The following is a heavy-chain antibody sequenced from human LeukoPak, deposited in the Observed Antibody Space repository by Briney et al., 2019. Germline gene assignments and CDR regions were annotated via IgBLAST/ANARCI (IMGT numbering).Heavy chain of an antibody. CDR2: INHSGST. V-gene: IGHV4-34*01. Sequence: SETLSLTCAVYGGSFSGYYWSWIRQPPGKGLEWIGEINHSGSTNYNPSLKSRVTISVDTSKNQFSLKLSSVTAADMAVYYCARGQSLISWLRSPAGAFDIWGQGTMVTVSS. CDR1: GGSFSGYY. J-gene: IGHJ3*02. CDR3: ARGQSLISWLRSPAGAFDI. D-gene: IGHD5-12*01.